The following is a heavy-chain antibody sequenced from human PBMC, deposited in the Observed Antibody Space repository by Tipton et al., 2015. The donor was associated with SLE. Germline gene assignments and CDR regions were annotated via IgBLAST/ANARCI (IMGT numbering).Heavy chain of an antibody. Sequence: TLSLTCTVSGGSISNFYWSWIRQPPGEGPEWIGYISYSGGSNYNPSLKSRVSMSLDTSKNQFSLTLKSVIAADTAVYYCARDPDYGDPGTFDYWGQGTLVTVSS. J-gene: IGHJ4*02. CDR3: ARDPDYGDPGTFDY. D-gene: IGHD4-17*01. CDR2: ISYSGGS. CDR1: GGSISNFY. V-gene: IGHV4-59*01.